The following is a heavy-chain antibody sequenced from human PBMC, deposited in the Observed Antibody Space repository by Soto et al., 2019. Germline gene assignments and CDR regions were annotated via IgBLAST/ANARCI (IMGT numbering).Heavy chain of an antibody. D-gene: IGHD3-10*01. CDR3: AKDTTAYYGSGSYYEGYYMDV. CDR2: ISWNSGSI. CDR1: GFTFDDYA. Sequence: GGSLRLSCAASGFTFDDYAMHWVRQAPGKGLEWVSGISWNSGSIGYADSVKGRFTISRDNAKNSLYLQMNSLRAEDTALYYCAKDTTAYYGSGSYYEGYYMDVWGKGTTVTVSS. V-gene: IGHV3-9*01. J-gene: IGHJ6*03.